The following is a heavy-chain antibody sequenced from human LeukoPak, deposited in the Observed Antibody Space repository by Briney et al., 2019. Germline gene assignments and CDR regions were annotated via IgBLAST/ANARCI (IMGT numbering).Heavy chain of an antibody. CDR2: ISGSGGST. CDR1: GFTFSDYY. V-gene: IGHV3-23*01. J-gene: IGHJ4*02. Sequence: GGSLRLSCAASGFTFSDYYMSWIRQAPGKGLEWVSAISGSGGSTYYADSVKGRFTISRDNSKNTLYLQMNSLRAEDTAVYYCAKDHGRGQRPDIVVVPAAYDYWGQGTLVTVSS. D-gene: IGHD2-2*01. CDR3: AKDHGRGQRPDIVVVPAAYDY.